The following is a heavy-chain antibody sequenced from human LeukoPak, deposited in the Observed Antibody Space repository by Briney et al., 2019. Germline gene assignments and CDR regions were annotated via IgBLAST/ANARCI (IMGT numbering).Heavy chain of an antibody. CDR3: ARTHYDFWSGYYTQGAEYFQH. CDR1: GGTFSSFP. J-gene: IGHJ1*01. V-gene: IGHV1-69*13. CDR2: IIPIFGTA. Sequence: SVKVSCKVSGGTFSSFPISWVRQAPGQGLEWMGGIIPIFGTANYAQKFQGRVTITADESTSTAYMELSSLRSEDTAVYYCARTHYDFWSGYYTQGAEYFQHWGQGTLVTVSS. D-gene: IGHD3-3*01.